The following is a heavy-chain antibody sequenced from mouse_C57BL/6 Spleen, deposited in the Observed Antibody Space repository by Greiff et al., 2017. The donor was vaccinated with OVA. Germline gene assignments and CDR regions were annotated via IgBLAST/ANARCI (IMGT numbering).Heavy chain of an antibody. CDR1: GFTFSDYY. CDR3: ARGGTTDWYFDV. CDR2: INYDGSST. D-gene: IGHD1-1*01. J-gene: IGHJ1*03. V-gene: IGHV5-16*01. Sequence: EVKLVESEGGLVQPGSSMKLSCTASGFTFSDYYMAWVRQVPEKGLEWVANINYDGSSTYYLDSLKSRFIISRDNAKNILYLQMSSLKSEDTATYYCARGGTTDWYFDVWGTGTTVTVSS.